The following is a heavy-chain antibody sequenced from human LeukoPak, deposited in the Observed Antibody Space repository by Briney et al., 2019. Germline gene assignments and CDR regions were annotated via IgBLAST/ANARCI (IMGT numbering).Heavy chain of an antibody. CDR3: ARDERDCSGLDY. J-gene: IGHJ4*02. CDR2: IYYSGST. V-gene: IGHV4-31*03. CDR1: GSSISSGGYY. Sequence: PSETLSLTCTVSGSSISSGGYYWSWIRQHPGKGLEWIGYIYYSGSTYYNPSLKSRVTISVDTSKNQFSLKLSSVTAADTAVYYCARDERDCSGLDYWGQGTLVTVSS. D-gene: IGHD3-10*02.